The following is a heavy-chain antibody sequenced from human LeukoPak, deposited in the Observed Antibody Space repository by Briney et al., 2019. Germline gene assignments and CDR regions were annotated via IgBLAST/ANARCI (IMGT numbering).Heavy chain of an antibody. D-gene: IGHD3-22*01. J-gene: IGHJ4*02. CDR3: ARLPYYYDSSGYMD. V-gene: IGHV1-69*05. CDR1: GGTFSSYA. Sequence: SVKVSCKASGGTFSSYAISWVRQAPGQGLEWMGRIIPIFVTANYAQKFQGRVTITTDESTSTAYMELSSLRSEDTAVYYCARLPYYYDSSGYMDWGQGTLVTVSS. CDR2: IIPIFVTA.